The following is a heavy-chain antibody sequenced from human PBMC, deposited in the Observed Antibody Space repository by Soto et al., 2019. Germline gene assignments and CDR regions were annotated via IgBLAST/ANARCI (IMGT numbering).Heavy chain of an antibody. V-gene: IGHV3-33*01. CDR1: GFTFSSYG. D-gene: IGHD3-10*01. CDR3: ARDCQQLLWFGEYRPLYGMDV. J-gene: IGHJ6*02. Sequence: TGGSLRLSCAASGFTFSSYGMHWVRQAPGKGLEWVAVIWYDGSNKYYADSVKGRFTISRDNSKNTLYLQMNSLRAEDTAVYYCARDCQQLLWFGEYRPLYGMDVWGQGTTVTVSS. CDR2: IWYDGSNK.